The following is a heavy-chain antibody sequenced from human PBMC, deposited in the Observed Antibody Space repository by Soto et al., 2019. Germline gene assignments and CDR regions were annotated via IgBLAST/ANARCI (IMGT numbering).Heavy chain of an antibody. D-gene: IGHD6-19*01. CDR2: VIPMCGTP. V-gene: IGHV1-69*12. CDR1: GGTFSSYA. Sequence: QVQLVQSGAEVKKPGSSVKVSCKASGGTFSSYAITWVRRAPGRGLSWMGGVIPMCGTPNYAQKFHDRVTLPADESTNTAYMELSILRSEDTAVYYCAIMYSSGWWRDLGYWGQGTLVTVSS. J-gene: IGHJ4*02. CDR3: AIMYSSGWWRDLGY.